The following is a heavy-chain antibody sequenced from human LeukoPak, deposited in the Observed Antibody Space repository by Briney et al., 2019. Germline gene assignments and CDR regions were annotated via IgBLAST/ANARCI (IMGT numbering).Heavy chain of an antibody. V-gene: IGHV4-31*03. CDR1: GVPISSGGYY. J-gene: IGHJ3*02. Sequence: SETPYLTCTVSGVPISSGGYYLSWIRQHPGKGLEWVGYIYYSWSTYYNLSLKSRVTISVDTSKNQFSLKLSSVTAADTAVYYCARVDSSGSSTLGAFDIWGQGTMVTVSS. CDR3: ARVDSSGSSTLGAFDI. CDR2: IYYSWST. D-gene: IGHD3-22*01.